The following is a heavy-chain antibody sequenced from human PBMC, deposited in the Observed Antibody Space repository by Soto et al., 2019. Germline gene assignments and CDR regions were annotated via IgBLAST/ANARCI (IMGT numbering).Heavy chain of an antibody. J-gene: IGHJ4*02. CDR2: IYYIGTT. CDR1: DGSVNTGNYY. V-gene: IGHV4-61*01. Sequence: QVQLQESGPGLVKPSETLSLTCSVSDGSVNTGNYYWRWIRQPPGKGLEWIGHIYYIGTTNYNPSLKRRVTISVDTSKNQFSLKVTSVTAEDTAVYFCAREEKQLSRYGGDFDYRGQGILVTVSS. CDR3: AREEKQLSRYGGDFDY. D-gene: IGHD3-16*01.